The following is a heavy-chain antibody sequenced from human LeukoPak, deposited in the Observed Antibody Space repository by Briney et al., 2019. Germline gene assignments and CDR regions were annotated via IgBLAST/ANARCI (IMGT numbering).Heavy chain of an antibody. J-gene: IGHJ4*02. CDR2: ISSSGGSA. CDR1: GFTFSSYG. CDR3: AKDFGSRGYTF. V-gene: IGHV3-23*01. Sequence: GRSLRLSCAASGFTFSSYGMHWVRQAPGKGLEWVSSISSSGGSAYYADSVKGRFTISRDNSKTTLYLQMNSLRAEETAVYFCAKDFGSRGYTFWGQGTLVTVSS. D-gene: IGHD5-12*01.